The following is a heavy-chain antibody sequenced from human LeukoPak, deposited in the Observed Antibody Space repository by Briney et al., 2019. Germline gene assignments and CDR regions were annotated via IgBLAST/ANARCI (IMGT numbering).Heavy chain of an antibody. J-gene: IGHJ2*01. V-gene: IGHV3-30*02. CDR3: AKEVGATGWYFDL. CDR1: GFTFSSYG. D-gene: IGHD1-26*01. Sequence: GGSLRLSCAASGFTFSSYGMHWVRQAPGKGLEWVAFIRYDGSNKYYADSVKGRFTISRDNSKNTLYLQMNSLRAEDTAVYYCAKEVGATGWYFDLWGRGTLVTVSS. CDR2: IRYDGSNK.